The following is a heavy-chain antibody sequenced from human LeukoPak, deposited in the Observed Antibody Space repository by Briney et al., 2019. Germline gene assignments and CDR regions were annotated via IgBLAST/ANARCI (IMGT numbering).Heavy chain of an antibody. CDR1: GFTSSSYA. V-gene: IGHV3-23*01. D-gene: IGHD3-10*01. J-gene: IGHJ4*02. Sequence: GGSLRLSCAASGFTSSSYAMSWVRQAPGKGLEWVSAISGSGGSTYYADSVKGRFTISRDNSKNTLYLQMNSLRAEDTAVYYCAKVLVPMVRAPNLYYFDYWGQGTLVTVSS. CDR3: AKVLVPMVRAPNLYYFDY. CDR2: ISGSGGST.